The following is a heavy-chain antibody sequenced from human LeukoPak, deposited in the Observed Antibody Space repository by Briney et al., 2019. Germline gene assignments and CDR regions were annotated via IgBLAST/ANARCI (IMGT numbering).Heavy chain of an antibody. Sequence: ASVKVSCKASGGTFSSYAISWVRQAPGQGLEWMGRIIPILGIANYAQKFQGRVTITADKSTSTAYMELSSLRSEDTAVYYCARGLGYGDSGGYWGQGTLVTVSS. D-gene: IGHD4-17*01. J-gene: IGHJ4*02. CDR1: GGTFSSYA. CDR2: IIPILGIA. V-gene: IGHV1-69*04. CDR3: ARGLGYGDSGGY.